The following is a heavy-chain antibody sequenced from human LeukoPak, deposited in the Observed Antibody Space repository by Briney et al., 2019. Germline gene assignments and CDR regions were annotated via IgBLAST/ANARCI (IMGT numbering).Heavy chain of an antibody. Sequence: SETLSLTCTVSDGSISTYYWSWIRQPPGKGLEWIGYIYYTGSTNYNPSLKSRVTISVDTSKNQFSLKLSSVTAADTAMYYCERASSGYSLFDYWGQGTLVTVSS. V-gene: IGHV4-59*01. CDR1: DGSISTYY. J-gene: IGHJ4*02. D-gene: IGHD3-22*01. CDR3: ERASSGYSLFDY. CDR2: IYYTGST.